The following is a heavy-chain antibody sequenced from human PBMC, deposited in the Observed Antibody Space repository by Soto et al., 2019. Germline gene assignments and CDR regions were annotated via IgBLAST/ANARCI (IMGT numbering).Heavy chain of an antibody. J-gene: IGHJ4*02. CDR2: VFSTGRA. D-gene: IGHD3-16*01. CDR3: ARSGHSLGGVM. Sequence: QVQLQESGPGLVRPSETLSLTCTVSGASMNDYYGSWIRQSPGKGLEYIGYVFSTGRADYNPSLMSRVTISMDTSTNRFSLRLSSVTVADTAVYFWARSGHSLGGVMWGQGTLVTVSS. CDR1: GASMNDYY. V-gene: IGHV4-59*01.